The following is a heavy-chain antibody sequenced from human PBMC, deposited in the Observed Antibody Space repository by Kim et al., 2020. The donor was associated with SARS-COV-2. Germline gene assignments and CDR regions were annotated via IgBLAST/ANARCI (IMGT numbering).Heavy chain of an antibody. V-gene: IGHV3-74*01. CDR3: ARDDYLSY. CDR2: IKYDGSST. Sequence: GGSLRLSCAASGFTLSSYWMHWVRQAPGKGLVWVSRIKYDGSSTSYADSVKGRFTISRDNAKNTLYLQMNSLRAEDTAVYYCARDDYLSYWGQGTLVTVSS. CDR1: GFTLSSYW. D-gene: IGHD4-17*01. J-gene: IGHJ4*02.